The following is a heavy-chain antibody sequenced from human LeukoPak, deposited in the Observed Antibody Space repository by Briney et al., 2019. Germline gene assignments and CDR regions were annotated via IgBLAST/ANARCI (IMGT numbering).Heavy chain of an antibody. CDR3: ARVRSNYHWFAP. V-gene: IGHV3-48*03. D-gene: IGHD1-26*01. Sequence: PGGSLRLSCAASGFTFSSYEMNWVRQAPGKGLEWVSYISSSGNTKHYADSVKGRFTISGDNAENSLYLQMNSLRAEDTALYYCARVRSNYHWFAPWGQGTLVTVSS. J-gene: IGHJ5*02. CDR1: GFTFSSYE. CDR2: ISSSGNTK.